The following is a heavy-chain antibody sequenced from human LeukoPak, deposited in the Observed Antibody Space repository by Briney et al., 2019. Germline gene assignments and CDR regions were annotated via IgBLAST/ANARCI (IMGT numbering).Heavy chain of an antibody. D-gene: IGHD3-10*01. J-gene: IGHJ4*02. CDR1: GFTVSSNY. CDR2: IYSGGTT. Sequence: GGSLRLSCAASGFTVSSNYMSWVRQAPGKGLEWVSVIYSGGTTYYADSVKGRFTISRDNSKNTLYLQMNSLRAEDTAVYYCARDHRYYGSGSYSYGFDYWGQGTLVTVSS. V-gene: IGHV3-53*01. CDR3: ARDHRYYGSGSYSYGFDY.